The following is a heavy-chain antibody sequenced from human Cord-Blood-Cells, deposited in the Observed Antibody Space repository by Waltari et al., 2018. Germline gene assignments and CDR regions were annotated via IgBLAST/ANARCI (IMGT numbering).Heavy chain of an antibody. Sequence: QVQLQESGPGLVKPSETLSLTCAVSGYSISSGYYWGWIRQPRGKGLEWIGSIYHSGSTYYNPSLKSRVTISVDTSKNQFSLKLSSVTAADTAVYYCAREGLTGTTGDYFDYWGQGTLVTVSS. J-gene: IGHJ4*02. V-gene: IGHV4-38-2*02. CDR2: IYHSGST. CDR1: GYSISSGYY. CDR3: AREGLTGTTGDYFDY. D-gene: IGHD1-7*01.